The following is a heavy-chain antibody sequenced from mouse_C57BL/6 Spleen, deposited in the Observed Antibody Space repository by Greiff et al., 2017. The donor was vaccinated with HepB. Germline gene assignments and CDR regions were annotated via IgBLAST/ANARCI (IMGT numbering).Heavy chain of an antibody. CDR3: ARDSGKGAMDY. J-gene: IGHJ4*01. V-gene: IGHV5-4*01. Sequence: DVKLVESGGGLVKPGGSLKLSCAASGFTFSSYAMSWVRQTPEKRLEWVATISDGGSYTYYPDNVKGRFTISRDNAKNNLYLQMSHLKSEDTAMYYCARDSGKGAMDYWGQGTSVTVSS. D-gene: IGHD1-3*01. CDR2: ISDGGSYT. CDR1: GFTFSSYA.